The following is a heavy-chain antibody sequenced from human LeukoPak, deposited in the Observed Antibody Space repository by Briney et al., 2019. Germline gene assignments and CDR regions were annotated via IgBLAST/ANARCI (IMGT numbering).Heavy chain of an antibody. J-gene: IGHJ4*02. CDR3: AAITFGGVIVIDY. CDR1: GGSISTYY. D-gene: IGHD3-16*02. Sequence: SETLSLTCSVSGGSISTYYWSWIRQPPEKGLEWIGYIYYSGSTNYNPSLKSRVTISVDTSKNQFSLKLSSVTAADTAVYYCAAITFGGVIVIDYWGQGTLVTVSS. V-gene: IGHV4-59*08. CDR2: IYYSGST.